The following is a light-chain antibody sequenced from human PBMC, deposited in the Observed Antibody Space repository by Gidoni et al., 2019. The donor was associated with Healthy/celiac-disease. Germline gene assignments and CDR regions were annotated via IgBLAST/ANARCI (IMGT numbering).Light chain of an antibody. Sequence: SVGERATINCKSSQSVLYSSNNKNYLAWYQQKPGQPPKLLIYWASTRESGVPDRFSGSGSGTDFTLTISSLQAEDVAVYYCQQYYSTPLTFGGGTKVEIK. CDR3: QQYYSTPLT. CDR2: WAS. J-gene: IGKJ4*01. CDR1: QSVLYSSNNKNY. V-gene: IGKV4-1*01.